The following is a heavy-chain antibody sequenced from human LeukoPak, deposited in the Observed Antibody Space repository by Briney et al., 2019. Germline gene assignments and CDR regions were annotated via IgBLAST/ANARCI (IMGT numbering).Heavy chain of an antibody. J-gene: IGHJ4*02. CDR2: INPSGGST. Sequence: ASVKVSCKASGYTFTSYYMHWARQAPGQGLEWMGIINPSGGSTSYAQKFQGRVTMTRDMSTSTVYMELSSLRSEDTAVYYCARGDSSGYYYFTAFDYWGQGTLVTVSS. D-gene: IGHD3-22*01. CDR3: ARGDSSGYYYFTAFDY. V-gene: IGHV1-46*01. CDR1: GYTFTSYY.